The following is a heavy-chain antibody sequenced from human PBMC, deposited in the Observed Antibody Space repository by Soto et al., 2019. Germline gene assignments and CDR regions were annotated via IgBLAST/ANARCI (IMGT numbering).Heavy chain of an antibody. CDR2: IYHTGTT. V-gene: IGHV4-4*02. D-gene: IGHD1-20*01. CDR3: ARDRRSPYNNYYYGMDV. CDR1: GGTITSSHW. Sequence: SETLSLTCAVSGGTITSSHWWTWVRQPPGKGLEWIGEIYHTGTTNYNPSLKSRVTISVDKSRGQFSLQLTSVTAADTAVYYCARDRRSPYNNYYYGMDVWGQGTTVTVSS. J-gene: IGHJ6*02.